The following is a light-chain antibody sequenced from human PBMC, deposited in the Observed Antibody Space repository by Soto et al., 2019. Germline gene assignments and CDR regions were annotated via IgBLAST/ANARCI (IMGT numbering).Light chain of an antibody. CDR2: GTS. Sequence: IVMTQSTGTLSLSPGERATLSCRASQSFSNTYLAWYQQKPGQAPRLLIYGTSNRAAGTPDRFSGSGSGTDFTLTISRLEPEDFAVYYCQQYGSSPLTFGGGTKVEIK. CDR3: QQYGSSPLT. J-gene: IGKJ4*01. CDR1: QSFSNTY. V-gene: IGKV3-20*01.